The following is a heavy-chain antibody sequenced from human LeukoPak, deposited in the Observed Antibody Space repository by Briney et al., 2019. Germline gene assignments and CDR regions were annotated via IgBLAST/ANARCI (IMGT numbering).Heavy chain of an antibody. CDR3: ARARLTDGGSDY. CDR2: TASSTKT. V-gene: IGHV3-21*06. CDR1: GFTFSSHD. D-gene: IGHD2-15*01. J-gene: IGHJ4*02. Sequence: GGSLRLSCAASGFTFSSHDMYWVRQAPGEGLEWVSSTASSTKTYYADSVRGRLTISRDSAKNSLSLQMNSLRAEDTAVYYCARARLTDGGSDYWGQGTLVTVSS.